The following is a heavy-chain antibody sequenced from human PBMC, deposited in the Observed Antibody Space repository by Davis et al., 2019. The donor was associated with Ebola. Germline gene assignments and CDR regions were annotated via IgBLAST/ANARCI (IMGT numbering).Heavy chain of an antibody. D-gene: IGHD4-17*01. Sequence: AASVKVSCKASGYTFTSYDINWVRQATGQGLEWMGWMNPNSGNTGYAQKFQGRVTMTRNTSISTAYMELGSLRSEDTAVYYCARADATVTYHFDYWGQGTLVTVSS. CDR3: ARADATVTYHFDY. V-gene: IGHV1-8*01. CDR1: GYTFTSYD. CDR2: MNPNSGNT. J-gene: IGHJ4*02.